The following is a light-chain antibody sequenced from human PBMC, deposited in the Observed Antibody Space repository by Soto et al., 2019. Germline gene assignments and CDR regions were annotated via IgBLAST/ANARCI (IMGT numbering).Light chain of an antibody. Sequence: AIQMTQSPSSLSASVGERVTITCRASQGIRNDLGWYQQKPGKAPKLLIYAASSLQSGVPARFSGSGSGTDFTLTISSLQPEDFATYYCLQDYYYPRTFGQGTKVEIK. CDR2: AAS. CDR3: LQDYYYPRT. CDR1: QGIRND. V-gene: IGKV1-6*01. J-gene: IGKJ1*01.